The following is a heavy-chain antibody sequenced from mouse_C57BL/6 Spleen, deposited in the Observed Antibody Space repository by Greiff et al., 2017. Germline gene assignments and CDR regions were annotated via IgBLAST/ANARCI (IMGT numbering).Heavy chain of an antibody. CDR3: ARIPYGSSYDYAMDY. J-gene: IGHJ4*01. CDR1: GFTFSSYG. Sequence: VQLQQSGGDLVKPGGSLKLSCAASGFTFSSYGMSWVRQTPDKRLEWVATISSGGSYTYYPDSVKGRFTISRDNAKNTLYLQMSSLKSEDTAMYYCARIPYGSSYDYAMDYWGQGTSVTVSS. CDR2: ISSGGSYT. D-gene: IGHD1-1*01. V-gene: IGHV5-6*01.